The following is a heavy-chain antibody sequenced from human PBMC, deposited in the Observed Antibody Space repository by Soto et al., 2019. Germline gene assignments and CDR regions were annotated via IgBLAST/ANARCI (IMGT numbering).Heavy chain of an antibody. CDR3: ARVSDDSGCGGDCSWFDY. CDR1: GFTFSSYG. D-gene: IGHD2-21*02. Sequence: GGSLRLSCAASGFTFSSYGMHWVRQAPGKGLEWVAVIWYDGSNKYYADSVKGRFTISRDNSKNTLYLQMNSLRAEDTAVYYCARVSDDSGCGGDCSWFDYWGQGTLVTVSS. CDR2: IWYDGSNK. J-gene: IGHJ4*02. V-gene: IGHV3-33*01.